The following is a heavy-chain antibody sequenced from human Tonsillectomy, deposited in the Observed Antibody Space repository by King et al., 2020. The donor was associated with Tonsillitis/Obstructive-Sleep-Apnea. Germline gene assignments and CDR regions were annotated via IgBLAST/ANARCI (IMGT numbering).Heavy chain of an antibody. CDR3: ARAINYHFDY. D-gene: IGHD5-24*01. Sequence: DVQLVESGGDLVQPGGSLRLSCAASGFAFSTYWMTWVRQAPGEGLEWVANINPDGSGKYFVDSVKGRFTISRDNAQNSLYLQMNSLRVEDTAIYYCARAINYHFDYWGQGTLVTVSS. J-gene: IGHJ4*02. CDR1: GFAFSTYW. CDR2: INPDGSGK. V-gene: IGHV3-7*04.